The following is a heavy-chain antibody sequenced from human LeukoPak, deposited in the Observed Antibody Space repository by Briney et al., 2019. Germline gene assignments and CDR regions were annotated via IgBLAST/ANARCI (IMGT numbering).Heavy chain of an antibody. CDR1: GYSFTSGHY. V-gene: IGHV4-38-2*01. J-gene: IGHJ6*03. CDR3: ANLSNYDSWSYYTGGFYYMDV. CDR2: ISHSGCA. D-gene: IGHD3-10*01. Sequence: PSETLSLTCGVSGYSFTSGHYWGWLRQSPVKGLEWIGSISHSGCAYFNPSLKSRVDIFLEMSKNQFSLELMSVTAADTAIYYCANLSNYDSWSYYTGGFYYMDVWGKGTTVTVSS.